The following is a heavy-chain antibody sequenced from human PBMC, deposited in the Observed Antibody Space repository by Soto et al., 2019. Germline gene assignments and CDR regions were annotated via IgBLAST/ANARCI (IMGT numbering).Heavy chain of an antibody. D-gene: IGHD4-17*01. V-gene: IGHV3-23*01. J-gene: IGHJ3*02. CDR2: ISNAGVST. CDR1: VFTFITYA. CDR3: AHPRGYGVFDAVDI. Sequence: GWSLRLSCASSVFTFITYAMNWVRQAPGKGLEWVSAISNAGVSTYYAESVRGRFTISRDNSINTLYLQMSGLRTEDTAVYYCAHPRGYGVFDAVDIWGQGTMVTVS.